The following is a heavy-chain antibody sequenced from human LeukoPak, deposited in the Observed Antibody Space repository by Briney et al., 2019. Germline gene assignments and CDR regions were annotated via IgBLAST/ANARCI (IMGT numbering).Heavy chain of an antibody. D-gene: IGHD3-3*01. CDR3: ARTYHDFWSAHGPNRFDP. CDR1: GGSISSGGYS. CDR2: IYHSGST. Sequence: SQTLSLTCAVSGGSISSGGYSWSWIRQPPGKGLEWIGYIYHSGSTYYNPSLKSRVTISVDTSKNQFSLKLSSVTAADTAVYYCARTYHDFWSAHGPNRFDPWGQGTLVTVSS. J-gene: IGHJ5*02. V-gene: IGHV4-30-2*01.